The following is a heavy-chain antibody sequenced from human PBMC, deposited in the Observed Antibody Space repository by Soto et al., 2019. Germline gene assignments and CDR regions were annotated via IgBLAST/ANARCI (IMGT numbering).Heavy chain of an antibody. D-gene: IGHD1-7*01. V-gene: IGHV3-73*01. Sequence: GGSLRLSCAAPGFTFSGSAIHWVRQASGKGLEWLGRIRSRAYSYATTYTASVKGRFTISRDDSKNTTYLQMNSLKTEDSAVYYCTRSRNPLVLDDSWGQGTLVTVSS. CDR2: IRSRAYSYAT. J-gene: IGHJ4*02. CDR3: TRSRNPLVLDDS. CDR1: GFTFSGSA.